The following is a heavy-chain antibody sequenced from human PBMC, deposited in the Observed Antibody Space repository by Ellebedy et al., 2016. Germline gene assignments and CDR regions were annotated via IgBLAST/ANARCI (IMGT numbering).Heavy chain of an antibody. CDR3: TRDGEKTDPVWYDYVWGSYRHYFDY. V-gene: IGHV3-49*03. CDR2: IRSKAYGGTT. D-gene: IGHD3-16*02. J-gene: IGHJ4*02. Sequence: GESLKISCTASGFTFGDYAMSWFRQAPGKGLEWVGFIRSKAYGGTTEYAASVKGRFTISRDDSKSIAYLQMNSLKTEDTAVYYCTRDGEKTDPVWYDYVWGSYRHYFDYWGQGTLVTVSS. CDR1: GFTFGDYA.